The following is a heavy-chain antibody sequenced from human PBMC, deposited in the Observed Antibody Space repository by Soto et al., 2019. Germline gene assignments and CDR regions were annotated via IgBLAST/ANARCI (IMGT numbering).Heavy chain of an antibody. V-gene: IGHV4-30-4*01. Sequence: SETLSLTCTVSGGSISSGDYYWSWIRQPPGKGLEWIGYIYYSGSTYYNPSLKSRVTISVDTSKNQFSLKLSSVTAADTAVYYCARGGYDFWSGYYKGDWFDPWGQGTLVTVSS. J-gene: IGHJ5*02. CDR3: ARGGYDFWSGYYKGDWFDP. CDR1: GGSISSGDYY. D-gene: IGHD3-3*01. CDR2: IYYSGST.